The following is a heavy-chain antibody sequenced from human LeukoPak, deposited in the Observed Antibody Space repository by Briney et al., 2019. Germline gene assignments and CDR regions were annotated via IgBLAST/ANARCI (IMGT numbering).Heavy chain of an antibody. CDR3: ARDPSIGDYYDSGGNWFDP. D-gene: IGHD3-22*01. CDR1: GFTFDDYG. Sequence: PAGGSVILSCAASGFTFDDYGMSWVRQAPGKGLEWVSGINWNGGSTGYADSVKGRFTISRDNAKNSLYLQMNSLRAEDTALYYCARDPSIGDYYDSGGNWFDPWGQGTLVTVSS. V-gene: IGHV3-20*04. CDR2: INWNGGST. J-gene: IGHJ5*02.